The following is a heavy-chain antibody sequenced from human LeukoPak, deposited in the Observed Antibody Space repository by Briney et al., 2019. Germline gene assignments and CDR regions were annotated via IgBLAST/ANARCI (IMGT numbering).Heavy chain of an antibody. D-gene: IGHD3-3*01. CDR2: SSGGTSAI. Sequence: QSGGSLRLSCAASGFNLNSYSVNWVRQAPGKGLEWVSYSSGGTSAIHYADSVKGRFAFSRDNAKNSLYLQMNSLRAEDTAVYYCARDKFLPHYDFWSGYFPDYWGQGTLVTVSS. CDR1: GFNLNSYS. CDR3: ARDKFLPHYDFWSGYFPDY. J-gene: IGHJ4*02. V-gene: IGHV3-48*04.